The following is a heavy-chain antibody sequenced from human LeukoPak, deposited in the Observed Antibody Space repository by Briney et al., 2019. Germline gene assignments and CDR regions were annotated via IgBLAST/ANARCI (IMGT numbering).Heavy chain of an antibody. CDR3: ARESWSDSVAFDI. J-gene: IGHJ3*02. V-gene: IGHV3-30*04. CDR1: GVNFSSYA. CDR2: ISYGGIDK. Sequence: GTSLRLSCAASGVNFSSYAMHWVRQAPAEGLEWVGLISYGGIDKSYADSVKGRFTISRDSSKRTLYLQMNSLRAEDTAMYYCARESWSDSVAFDIWGLGTMVIVSS. D-gene: IGHD3-3*01.